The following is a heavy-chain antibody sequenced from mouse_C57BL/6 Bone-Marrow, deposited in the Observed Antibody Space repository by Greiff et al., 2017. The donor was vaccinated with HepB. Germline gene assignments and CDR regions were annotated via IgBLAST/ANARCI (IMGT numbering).Heavy chain of an antibody. V-gene: IGHV5-4*01. D-gene: IGHD1-1*01. Sequence: EVHLVESGGGLVKPGGSLKLSCAASGFTFSSYAMSWVRQTPEKRLEWVATISDGGSYTYYPDNVKGRFTISRDNAKNNLYLQMSHLKSEDTAMCYCASTPITTVVYFDYWGQGTTLTVSS. CDR1: GFTFSSYA. CDR2: ISDGGSYT. CDR3: ASTPITTVVYFDY. J-gene: IGHJ2*01.